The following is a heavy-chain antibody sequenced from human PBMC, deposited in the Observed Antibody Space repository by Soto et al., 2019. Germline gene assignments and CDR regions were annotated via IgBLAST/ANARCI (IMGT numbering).Heavy chain of an antibody. CDR3: AKWLGESMYDNSVNYDS. Sequence: QVQLVESGGGVVQPGRSLRLTCAASGFIFSGSGMHWVRQAPGKGLEWVALVSNDGIRKYYGDSVKGRFTISRDNAEKTLYLKMNSLRAEDTVVYYFAKWLGESMYDNSVNYDSWGKGTLSPSRQ. CDR1: GFIFSGSG. J-gene: IGHJ5*01. D-gene: IGHD3-22*01. V-gene: IGHV3-30*18. CDR2: VSNDGIRK.